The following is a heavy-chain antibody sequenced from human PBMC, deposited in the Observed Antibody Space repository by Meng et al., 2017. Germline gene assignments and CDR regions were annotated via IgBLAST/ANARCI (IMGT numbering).Heavy chain of an antibody. D-gene: IGHD4-17*01. V-gene: IGHV3-23*01. J-gene: IGHJ3*02. Sequence: ETLSLTCTVSGGSISSSSYYWGWVRQAPGKGLEWVSAISGSGGSTYYADSVKGRFTISRDNSKNTLYLQMNSLRAEDTAVYYCAKILVFGDYVFPHAFDIWGQGTMVTVSS. CDR2: ISGSGGST. CDR1: GGSISSSSYY. CDR3: AKILVFGDYVFPHAFDI.